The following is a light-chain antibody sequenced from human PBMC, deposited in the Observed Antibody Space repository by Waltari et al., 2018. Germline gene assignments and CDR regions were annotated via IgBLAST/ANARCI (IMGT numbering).Light chain of an antibody. Sequence: QSALTQPASVSGSPGQSITISFTGTSSDVGGYNYVPWYQQHPGKAPKLMIYDVSKRPSGVSNRISGSKSGNTASLTISGLQAEDEADYYCSSFTSTSTYVLFGGGTKLTVL. CDR1: SSDVGGYNY. CDR3: SSFTSTSTYVL. V-gene: IGLV2-14*01. J-gene: IGLJ2*01. CDR2: DVS.